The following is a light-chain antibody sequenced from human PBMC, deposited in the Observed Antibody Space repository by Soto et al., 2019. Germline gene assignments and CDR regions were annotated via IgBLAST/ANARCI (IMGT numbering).Light chain of an antibody. CDR3: SSYTSSSTLYV. V-gene: IGLV2-14*01. J-gene: IGLJ1*01. CDR2: EVS. CDR1: TSDVGGYNY. Sequence: QSALTQPASVSGSPGQSITISCTGTTSDVGGYNYVCWYQQHPGKAPKLMIYEVSNRPSGVSTRFSGSKSGNTASLTISGLQAEDEADYYCSSYTSSSTLYVFGTGTKVT.